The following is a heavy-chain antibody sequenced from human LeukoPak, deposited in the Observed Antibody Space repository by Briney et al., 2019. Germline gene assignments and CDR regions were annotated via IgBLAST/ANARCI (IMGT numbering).Heavy chain of an antibody. J-gene: IGHJ4*02. D-gene: IGHD1-1*01. CDR1: CGSIKKNF. CDR2: ISHSGNT. Sequence: ETPSPTRTFSCGSIKKNFWGWLRESPGEGLGWIGYISHSGNTNYHPSLKSRVTISLDKSNNQFSLRLSSVTAADTAVYYCARAGPENLNWRYYIDFWGQGILVTVSS. CDR3: ARAGPENLNWRYYIDF. V-gene: IGHV4-59*01.